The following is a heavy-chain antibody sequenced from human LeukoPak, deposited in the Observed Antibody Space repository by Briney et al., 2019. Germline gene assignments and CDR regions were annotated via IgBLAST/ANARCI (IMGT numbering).Heavy chain of an antibody. D-gene: IGHD2-15*01. CDR2: ITPFNGNT. V-gene: IGHV1-45*02. CDR1: GYTFTYRY. J-gene: IGHJ4*02. CDR3: AGEYCSGGSCSFDY. Sequence: ASVKVSCKASGYTFTYRYLHWVRQVPGQALEWMGWITPFNGNTNYAQKFQDRVTITRDRSMSTAYMELSSLRSEDTAMYYCAGEYCSGGSCSFDYWGQGTLVTVSS.